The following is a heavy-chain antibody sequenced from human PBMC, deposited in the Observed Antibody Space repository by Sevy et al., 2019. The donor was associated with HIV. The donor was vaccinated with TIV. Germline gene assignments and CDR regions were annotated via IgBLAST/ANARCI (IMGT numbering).Heavy chain of an antibody. D-gene: IGHD3-10*01. Sequence: ASVKVSCKVSGYTITELSMHWVRQAPGKGLEWMGGFDPEDGETIYAQKFQGRVTMTEDTSTDTAYMELSSLRSEDTAVYYCATGSSIVRGVIGAGYYYGMDVWGQGTTVTVSS. CDR3: ATGSSIVRGVIGAGYYYGMDV. V-gene: IGHV1-24*01. CDR2: FDPEDGET. J-gene: IGHJ6*02. CDR1: GYTITELS.